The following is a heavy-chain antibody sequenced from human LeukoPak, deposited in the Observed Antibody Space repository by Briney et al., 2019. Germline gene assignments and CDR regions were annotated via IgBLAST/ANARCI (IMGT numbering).Heavy chain of an antibody. CDR2: ITSNGGST. V-gene: IGHV3-64D*08. D-gene: IGHD1-26*01. Sequence: GGSLRLSCAASGFTFSNYALHWVRQAPGKGLEFVSAITSNGGSTYYADSVKGRFTISRDNSKNTLYLQMSSLRAEDTAVYYCVTVGMTSIWSYLRFDPRGQGTLVSVSS. CDR3: VTVGMTSIWSYLRFDP. CDR1: GFTFSNYA. J-gene: IGHJ5*02.